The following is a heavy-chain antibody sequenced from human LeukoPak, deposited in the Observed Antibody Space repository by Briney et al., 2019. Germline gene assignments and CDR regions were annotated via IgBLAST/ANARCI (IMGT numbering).Heavy chain of an antibody. Sequence: ASVKVSCKASGYTFTSYGISWVRQAPGQGLEWMGWISAYNGNTNYAQKLQGRVTMTTDTSTSTAYMELRSLRSDGTAVYYCARSRDFWSGRSNWFDPWGQGTLVTVSS. V-gene: IGHV1-18*01. CDR2: ISAYNGNT. D-gene: IGHD3-3*01. CDR1: GYTFTSYG. CDR3: ARSRDFWSGRSNWFDP. J-gene: IGHJ5*02.